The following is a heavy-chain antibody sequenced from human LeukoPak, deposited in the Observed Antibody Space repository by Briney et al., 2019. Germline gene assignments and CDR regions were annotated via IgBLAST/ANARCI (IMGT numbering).Heavy chain of an antibody. CDR1: GFTFSSYE. CDR3: AREGSSGWYLRWFDP. CDR2: ISSSGSSI. V-gene: IGHV3-48*03. D-gene: IGHD6-19*01. Sequence: GGSLRLSCAASGFTFSSYEMNWVRQAPGRGLEWVSYISSSGSSIYYADSVKGRFTISRDNAKNSLYLQMNSLRAEDTAVYYCAREGSSGWYLRWFDPWGQGTLVTVSS. J-gene: IGHJ5*02.